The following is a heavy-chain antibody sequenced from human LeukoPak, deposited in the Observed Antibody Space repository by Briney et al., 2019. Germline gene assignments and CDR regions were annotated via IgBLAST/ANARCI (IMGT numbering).Heavy chain of an antibody. CDR3: ARLYRPNWGNYSFDY. J-gene: IGHJ4*02. Sequence: GASVKVSCKASGYTLTDYHMHWVRQAPGQGLEWMGWINPNSGGTHYAQKFQGRVTMTRDTSISTAYMELSRLRSDDTAVYFCARLYRPNWGNYSFDYWGQGTLVTVSS. CDR2: INPNSGGT. CDR1: GYTLTDYH. V-gene: IGHV1-2*02. D-gene: IGHD7-27*01.